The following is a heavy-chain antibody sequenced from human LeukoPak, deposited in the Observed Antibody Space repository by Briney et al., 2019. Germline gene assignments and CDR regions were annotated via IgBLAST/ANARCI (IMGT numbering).Heavy chain of an antibody. CDR1: GFTFSSYA. CDR2: ISYDGSNK. D-gene: IGHD3-10*01. Sequence: GRSLRLSCAASGFTFSSYAMHWVRQAPGKGLEWVAVISYDGSNKYYADSVKGRFTISRDNSKNTLYLQMNSVRAEDTAVYYCARAMVRGVASLYYYYGMDVWGQGTTVTVSS. CDR3: ARAMVRGVASLYYYYGMDV. V-gene: IGHV3-30*04. J-gene: IGHJ6*02.